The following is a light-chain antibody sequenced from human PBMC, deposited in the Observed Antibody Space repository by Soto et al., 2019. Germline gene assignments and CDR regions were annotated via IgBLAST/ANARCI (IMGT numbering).Light chain of an antibody. V-gene: IGKV4-1*01. CDR1: QSVLYSSNNMNY. Sequence: DIVMTQSPDSLAVSLGERATINCKSTQSVLYSSNNMNYLAWYQQKPGQPPKLLIYWASTRGSGVPDRFSGSESGTGFTLTISSLQAEDVAVYYCQQYLSTPPTFGQGTNLEIK. CDR3: QQYLSTPPT. CDR2: WAS. J-gene: IGKJ2*01.